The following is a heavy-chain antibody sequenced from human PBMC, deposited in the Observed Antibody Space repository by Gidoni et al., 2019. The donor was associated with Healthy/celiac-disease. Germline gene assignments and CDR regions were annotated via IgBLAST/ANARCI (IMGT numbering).Heavy chain of an antibody. CDR2: IYPGDSDT. CDR3: ARTDAFDI. J-gene: IGHJ3*02. V-gene: IGHV5-51*01. CDR1: GYSFTSPW. Sequence: DVLLVQSGAALKKPGESLKTSCKGSGYSFTSPWIGWVRQMPGKGLEWTGIIYPGDSDTGYSQSFQGQVTSSADKSISTAYLQWSNLKASDTAMYYCARTDAFDIWGQGTMVTVSS.